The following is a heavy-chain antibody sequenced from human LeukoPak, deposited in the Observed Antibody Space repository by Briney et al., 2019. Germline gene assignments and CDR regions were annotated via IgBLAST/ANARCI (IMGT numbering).Heavy chain of an antibody. CDR3: AKGPSSSGWTYFDY. Sequence: PGGSLRLSCAASGFTFSSYWMSWVRQAPGKGLEWVANIKQDGSEKYYVDSVKGRFTISRDNAKNSLYLQMNSLRAEDMALYYCAKGPSSSGWTYFDYWGQGTLVTVSS. CDR1: GFTFSSYW. V-gene: IGHV3-7*03. D-gene: IGHD6-19*01. J-gene: IGHJ4*02. CDR2: IKQDGSEK.